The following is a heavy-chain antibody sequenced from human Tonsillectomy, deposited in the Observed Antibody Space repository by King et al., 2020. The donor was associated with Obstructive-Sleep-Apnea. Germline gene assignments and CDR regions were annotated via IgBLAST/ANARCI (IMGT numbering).Heavy chain of an antibody. D-gene: IGHD6-13*01. CDR1: GFTFSSYA. CDR2: ISGSGVGT. CDR3: AKDFRAAPGSNWFDP. Sequence: VQLVESGGGLVQPGGSLRLSCAASGFTFSSYAMSWVRQAPGKGVEWVSSISGSGVGTYYADSVKGRFTISRDNSKNTLYLQMNSLRAEETAVYYCAKDFRAAPGSNWFDPWGQGTLVTVSS. V-gene: IGHV3-23*04. J-gene: IGHJ5*02.